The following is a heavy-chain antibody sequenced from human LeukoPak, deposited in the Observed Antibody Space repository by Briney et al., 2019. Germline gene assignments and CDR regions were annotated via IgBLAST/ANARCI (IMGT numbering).Heavy chain of an antibody. J-gene: IGHJ4*02. CDR3: ARGIQLWLSYDY. Sequence: SETLSLTCAVYGGSFSGYYWSWIRQPPGQGLEWIGEINHSGSTNYNPSLKSRVTISVDKSKNQFSLKVSSVTAADTAVYYCARGIQLWLSYDYWGQGTLVTVSS. V-gene: IGHV4-34*01. D-gene: IGHD5-18*01. CDR2: INHSGST. CDR1: GGSFSGYY.